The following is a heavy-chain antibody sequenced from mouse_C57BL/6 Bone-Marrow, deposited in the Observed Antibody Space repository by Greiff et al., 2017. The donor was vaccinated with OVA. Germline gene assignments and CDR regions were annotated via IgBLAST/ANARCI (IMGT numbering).Heavy chain of an antibody. J-gene: IGHJ2*01. CDR1: GFYIQDSY. CDR2: IDPENGDT. D-gene: IGHD1-1*01. V-gene: IGHV14-4*01. Sequence: VQLQQSGAALVRPGASVKLSCTASGFYIQDSYMHWVTQRPEQGLEWIGWIDPENGDTEYASKFPGKATLTADTSSNTAYLQLSSLTSDDTAVYYCTTPTVLEGFDYWGQGTTLTASS. CDR3: TTPTVLEGFDY.